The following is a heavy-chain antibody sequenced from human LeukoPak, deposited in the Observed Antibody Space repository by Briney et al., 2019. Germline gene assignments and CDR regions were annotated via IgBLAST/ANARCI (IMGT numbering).Heavy chain of an antibody. V-gene: IGHV4-4*07. Sequence: SETLSLTCTVSGGSISSYYWSWIRQPAGKGLEWIGRIYTSGSTNYNPSLKSRVTMSVDTSKNQFSLKLSSVTAADTAVYYCARVDIVVVPAAPFISYFDYWGQGTLVTVSS. J-gene: IGHJ4*02. CDR1: GGSISSYY. CDR3: ARVDIVVVPAAPFISYFDY. CDR2: IYTSGST. D-gene: IGHD2-2*01.